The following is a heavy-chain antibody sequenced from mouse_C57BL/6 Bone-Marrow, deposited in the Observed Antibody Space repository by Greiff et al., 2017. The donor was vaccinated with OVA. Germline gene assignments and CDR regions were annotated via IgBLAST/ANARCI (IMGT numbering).Heavy chain of an antibody. D-gene: IGHD2-4*01. CDR2: LWSGGST. CDR3: AKVGLRPYFDV. J-gene: IGHJ1*03. V-gene: IGHV2-4*01. Sequence: QVQLKQSGPGLVQPSQSLSITCTVSGFSLTSYGVHWVRQPPGTGLEWLGVLWSGGSTDYNAAFISRLSIRKDNTKSQVFFKMNSLQADDTAIYYCAKVGLRPYFDVWGTGTTGTVSS. CDR1: GFSLTSYG.